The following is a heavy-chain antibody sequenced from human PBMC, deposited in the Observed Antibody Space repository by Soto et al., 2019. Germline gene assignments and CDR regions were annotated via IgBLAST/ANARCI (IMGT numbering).Heavy chain of an antibody. Sequence: LSLTCTVSGGSIRSYYWSWIRQPPGKGLEWIGYIYYSGSTNYNPSLKSRVTISVDTSKNQFSLKLSSVTAADTAVYYCARGRVTAGPFDYWGQGTLVTVSS. D-gene: IGHD6-13*01. CDR1: GGSIRSYY. V-gene: IGHV4-59*01. CDR3: ARGRVTAGPFDY. CDR2: IYYSGST. J-gene: IGHJ4*02.